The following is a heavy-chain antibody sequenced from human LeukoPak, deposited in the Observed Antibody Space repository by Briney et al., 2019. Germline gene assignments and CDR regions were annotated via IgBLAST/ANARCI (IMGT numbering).Heavy chain of an antibody. Sequence: GGSLRLSCAASGFTVTDYAMTWVRQAPGKGLEWVSSISASGVMTYYADSVKGRFTVSRDNSKNTLYLQLHSLRAEDTAMYYCAKGLDYYDSSGYSFFEYWGQGTLVTVSS. J-gene: IGHJ4*02. CDR3: AKGLDYYDSSGYSFFEY. D-gene: IGHD3-22*01. CDR2: ISASGVMT. V-gene: IGHV3-23*01. CDR1: GFTVTDYA.